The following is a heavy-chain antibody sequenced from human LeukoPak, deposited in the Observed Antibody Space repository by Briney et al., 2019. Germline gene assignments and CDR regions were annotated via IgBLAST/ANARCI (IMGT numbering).Heavy chain of an antibody. CDR2: QSYDGSNK. CDR1: GFTFSTYA. J-gene: IGHJ4*02. D-gene: IGHD6-19*01. V-gene: IGHV3-30-3*01. Sequence: PGGSLRLSCAASGFTFSTYAMNWVRQAPGKGLEWVAVQSYDGSNKYYADSVKGRFTISRDNSKNTLYLQMNSLRAEDTAVYYCARGEIAVAGYFDYWGQGTLVTVSS. CDR3: ARGEIAVAGYFDY.